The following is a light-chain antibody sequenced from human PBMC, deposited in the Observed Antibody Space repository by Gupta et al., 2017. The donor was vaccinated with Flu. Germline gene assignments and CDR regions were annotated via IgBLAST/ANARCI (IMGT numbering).Light chain of an antibody. J-gene: IGLJ3*02. CDR1: SSDVGGYNY. CDR3: CSYAGSYSWV. CDR2: DVS. V-gene: IGLV2-11*01. Sequence: HSALTQPRLVSGSPGQSVTISCTGTSSDVGGYNYVSWYQQHPGKAPKLMIYDVSKRPSGVPDRFSGSKSGNTASLTISGLQAEDEADYYCCSYAGSYSWVFGGGTKLTVL.